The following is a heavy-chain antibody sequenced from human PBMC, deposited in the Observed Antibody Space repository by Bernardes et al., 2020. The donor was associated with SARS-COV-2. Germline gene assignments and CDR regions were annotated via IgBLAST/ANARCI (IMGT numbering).Heavy chain of an antibody. CDR3: AVAVAGTISYYYYYGMDV. CDR2: INTKTGKP. CDR1: GYSFTSFA. V-gene: IGHV7-4-1*02. J-gene: IGHJ6*02. Sequence: ASVKVSCKASGYSFTSFAMNWVRQAPGQGLEWMGWINTKTGKPTYAQGFTGRFVFSLDTSVSTAYLQISSLKAEDTAVYYCAVAVAGTISYYYYYGMDVWGQGTTVTVSS. D-gene: IGHD6-19*01.